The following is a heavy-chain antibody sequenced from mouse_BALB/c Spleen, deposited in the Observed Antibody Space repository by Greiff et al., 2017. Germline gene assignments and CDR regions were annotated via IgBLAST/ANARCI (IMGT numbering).Heavy chain of an antibody. CDR2: IRSKSNNYAT. CDR3: VRLRPFAY. V-gene: IGHV10-1*02. Sequence: EVMLVESGGGLVQPKGSLKLSCAASGFTFNTYAMNWVRQAPGKGLEWVARIRSKSNNYATYYADSVKDRFTISRDDSQSMLYLQMNNLKTEDTAMYYCVRLRPFAYWGQGTLVTVSA. CDR1: GFTFNTYA. D-gene: IGHD1-2*01. J-gene: IGHJ3*01.